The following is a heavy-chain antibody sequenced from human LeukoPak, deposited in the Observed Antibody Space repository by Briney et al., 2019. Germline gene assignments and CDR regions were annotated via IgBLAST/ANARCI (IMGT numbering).Heavy chain of an antibody. D-gene: IGHD3-3*01. J-gene: IGHJ6*03. Sequence: PGGSLRLSCAASGITFSSYSLNWVRQAPGKGLEWVSYISSSSSTIYYADSVKGRFTISRDNAKNSLFLQMHSLRAEDTAIYYCAKGGYYHGYYYYYMDVWGKGTTVTISS. CDR3: AKGGYYHGYYYYYMDV. CDR2: ISSSSSTI. CDR1: GITFSSYS. V-gene: IGHV3-48*01.